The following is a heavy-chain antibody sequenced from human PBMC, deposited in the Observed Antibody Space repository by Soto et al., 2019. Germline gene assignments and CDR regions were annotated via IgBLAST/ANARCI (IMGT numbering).Heavy chain of an antibody. CDR2: IRGDGINT. J-gene: IGHJ3*02. CDR1: GFTFSNYW. Sequence: EVQLLESGGGVVQSGGSLRLSCAASGFTFSNYWMHWVRQAPGKGLVWVSLIRGDGINTKYADSVKGRFTISRDNAKNTLFLQMNSLTAEDTAVYYCATLYGPFDIWGQGTLVTVSS. CDR3: ATLYGPFDI. V-gene: IGHV3-74*01. D-gene: IGHD3-16*01.